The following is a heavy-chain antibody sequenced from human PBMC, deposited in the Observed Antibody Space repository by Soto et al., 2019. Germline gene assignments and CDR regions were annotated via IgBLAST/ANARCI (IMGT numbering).Heavy chain of an antibody. Sequence: EVQLVESGGGLVQPGGSLRLSCAPSGFSVSNNYMSWVRQAPGKGLEWVSVIYSGGSTFYADSVKGRFTISRDNSRNTLYLQMISLRAEDTAMYYCSTSPRDSRLHYFEYWGRGTLVTVSS. D-gene: IGHD2-21*02. J-gene: IGHJ4*02. CDR3: STSPRDSRLHYFEY. CDR1: GFSVSNNY. V-gene: IGHV3-66*01. CDR2: IYSGGST.